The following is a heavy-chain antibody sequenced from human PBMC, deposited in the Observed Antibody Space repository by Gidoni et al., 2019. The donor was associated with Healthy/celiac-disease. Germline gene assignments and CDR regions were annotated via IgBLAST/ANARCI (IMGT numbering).Heavy chain of an antibody. J-gene: IGHJ4*02. Sequence: EVQLVESGGGLVQPGGSLRLSCAASGFTFSSYSMNWVRQAPGKGLEGVSYISSSSSTIYYADSVKGRFTISRDNAKNSLYLQMNSLRAEDTAVYYCARDLSGERITIFGVVIDYWGQGTLVTVSS. D-gene: IGHD3-3*01. CDR2: ISSSSSTI. V-gene: IGHV3-48*04. CDR3: ARDLSGERITIFGVVIDY. CDR1: GFTFSSYS.